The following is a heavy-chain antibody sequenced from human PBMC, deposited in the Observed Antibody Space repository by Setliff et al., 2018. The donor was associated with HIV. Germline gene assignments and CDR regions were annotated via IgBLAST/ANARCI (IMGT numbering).Heavy chain of an antibody. CDR2: ISGSGDIT. D-gene: IGHD4-4*01. J-gene: IGHJ4*02. CDR3: AKTQTVITVYGPFDS. Sequence: RLSCAASGFSFRSYAVSWVRQAPGKGLERVSVISGSGDITYYRESVKGRFTVSRDNSNNTVYLQMNSLRAEDTAMYYCAKTQTVITVYGPFDSWGQGTPVTVSS. CDR1: GFSFRSYA. V-gene: IGHV3-23*01.